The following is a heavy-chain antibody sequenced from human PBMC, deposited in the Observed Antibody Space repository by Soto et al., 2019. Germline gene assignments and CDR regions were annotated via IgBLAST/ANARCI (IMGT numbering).Heavy chain of an antibody. V-gene: IGHV4-59*01. CDR3: ARAWGYYFDY. J-gene: IGHJ4*02. D-gene: IGHD3-16*01. Sequence: QVQLQESGPGRVKPSETLYLTCTVSGGSISSYYWSWIRQPPGKGLEWIGYIYYSGSTNYNPSLKSRVTISVDTSKNQFSLKLSSVTAADTAVYYCARAWGYYFDYWGQGTLVTVSS. CDR1: GGSISSYY. CDR2: IYYSGST.